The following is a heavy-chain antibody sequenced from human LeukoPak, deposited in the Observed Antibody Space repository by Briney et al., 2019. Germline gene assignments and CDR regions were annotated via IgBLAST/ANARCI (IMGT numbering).Heavy chain of an antibody. V-gene: IGHV4-59*08. Sequence: SETLSLPCNVSGDSLTSHFWSWIRQTPGKGLEWIGYVFHSGTTNYSPSLKSRVTISLDTSKKQFYLRLASVTAADTAVYYCARRMATVTDAFDIWGRGTMVSVSS. CDR3: ARRMATVTDAFDI. CDR2: VFHSGTT. J-gene: IGHJ3*02. D-gene: IGHD5-24*01. CDR1: GDSLTSHF.